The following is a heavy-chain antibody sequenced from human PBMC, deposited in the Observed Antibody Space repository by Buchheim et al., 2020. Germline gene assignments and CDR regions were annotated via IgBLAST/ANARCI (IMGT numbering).Heavy chain of an antibody. J-gene: IGHJ6*02. CDR1: GFTFSSYG. D-gene: IGHD2-2*01. V-gene: IGHV3-30*18. CDR2: ISYDGSNK. CDR3: AKDFDIVVVPAAYYYYGMDV. Sequence: QVQLVESGGGVVQPGRSLRLSCAASGFTFSSYGMHWVRQAPGKGLEWVAVISYDGSNKYYADSVKGRFTISRDNSKNTLYLQMNSLRAEDTAEYYCAKDFDIVVVPAAYYYYGMDVWGQGTT.